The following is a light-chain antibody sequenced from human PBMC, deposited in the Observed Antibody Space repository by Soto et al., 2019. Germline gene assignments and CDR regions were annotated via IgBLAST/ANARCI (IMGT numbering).Light chain of an antibody. J-gene: IGLJ2*01. CDR1: SSDVGGYNL. Sequence: QSALTQPPSASGSPGQSVTISCAGTSSDVGGYNLVSWYQQHPGKAPKLMIYEVIKRPSGVPDRFSGSKSGNTASLTVSGLHAEDEADYYCATWDDSLIGVFGGGTKLTVL. CDR3: ATWDDSLIGV. CDR2: EVI. V-gene: IGLV2-8*01.